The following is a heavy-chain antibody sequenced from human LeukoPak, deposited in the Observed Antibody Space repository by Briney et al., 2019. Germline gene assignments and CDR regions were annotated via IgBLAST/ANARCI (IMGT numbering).Heavy chain of an antibody. J-gene: IGHJ4*02. Sequence: SQTLSLTCAISGDSVSSKSAAWNWIRQSPSRGLEWLGRTYYRSKWYNDYAVSVKSRITIGADTSKNQFSLRLNSVTTEDTAVYYCAREVAVAGPFDYWGQGILVSVSS. CDR3: AREVAVAGPFDY. CDR2: TYYRSKWYN. V-gene: IGHV6-1*01. CDR1: GDSVSSKSAA. D-gene: IGHD6-19*01.